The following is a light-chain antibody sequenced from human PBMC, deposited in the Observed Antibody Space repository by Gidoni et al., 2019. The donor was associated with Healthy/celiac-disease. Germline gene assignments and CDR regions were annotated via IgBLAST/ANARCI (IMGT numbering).Light chain of an antibody. CDR3: QRRSNWPQ. CDR2: DAS. V-gene: IGKV3-11*01. CDR1: QSVSGY. J-gene: IGKJ2*01. Sequence: EIVLTQSPATLSLSPGQRATPSCRTSQSVSGYLAWYHQKPGQAPGLLIYDASKRATAIPARFSGSGSGTDFTLTISSLEPEDFAVYYCQRRSNWPQFGQGTKLEIK.